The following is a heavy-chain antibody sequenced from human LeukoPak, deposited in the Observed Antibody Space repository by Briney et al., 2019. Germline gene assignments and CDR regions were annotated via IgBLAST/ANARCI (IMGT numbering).Heavy chain of an antibody. D-gene: IGHD1-26*01. CDR2: ISAYSGNT. CDR1: GYTFTNYG. J-gene: IGHJ6*02. Sequence: ASLKVSCKASGYTFTNYGISWVRQAPGQGLECISCISAYSGNTKYAQKFQSRVTMTTDTSTNTVNMELSSLRSDDTAVFYCARSGSHNYYYYGMDVWGQGTTVIVSS. CDR3: ARSGSHNYYYYGMDV. V-gene: IGHV1-18*01.